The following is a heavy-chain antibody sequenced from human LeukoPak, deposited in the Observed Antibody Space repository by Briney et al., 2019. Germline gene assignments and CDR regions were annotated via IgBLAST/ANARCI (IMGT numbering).Heavy chain of an antibody. CDR3: AKAISGSWYYFDY. Sequence: GGSLRLSCAASGFTFSGYAMSWVRQAPGKGLEWVSAISGSGSSTYYADSVKGRFTISRDNSKNTLYLQMNSLRAEDTAVYYCAKAISGSWYYFDYWGQGTLVTVSS. CDR1: GFTFSGYA. V-gene: IGHV3-23*01. CDR2: ISGSGSST. D-gene: IGHD6-13*01. J-gene: IGHJ4*02.